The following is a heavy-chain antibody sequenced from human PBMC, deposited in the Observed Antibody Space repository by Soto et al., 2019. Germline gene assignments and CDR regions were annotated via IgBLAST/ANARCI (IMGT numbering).Heavy chain of an antibody. V-gene: IGHV3-53*02. D-gene: IGHD5-18*01. CDR2: LYADGST. CDR3: ARTAEGDTPRTHWYFDL. J-gene: IGHJ2*01. Sequence: EVQLVETGGALIQPGGSPRLSCAASGFPVNATYLSWVRQAPGKGLEWLSVLYADGSTYYIDSVKGRFRISRDSSKNTLYLQMDSLRADDTALYFCARTAEGDTPRTHWYFDLWGRGTLVTVSS. CDR1: GFPVNATY.